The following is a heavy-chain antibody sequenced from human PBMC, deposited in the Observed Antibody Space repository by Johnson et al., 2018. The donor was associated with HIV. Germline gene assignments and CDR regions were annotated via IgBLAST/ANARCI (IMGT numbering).Heavy chain of an antibody. CDR3: ATSTASDAFDI. V-gene: IGHV3-66*01. J-gene: IGHJ3*02. Sequence: VQLVESGGGLVQPGGSLRLSCVASGFTVRSNYMSWVRQAPGKGLEWVTVIYSGGSTYYADSVTGRFTISRDNSKNTLYLQMNSLRAEDTAVYYCATSTASDAFDIWGQGTMVTVSS. CDR1: GFTVRSNY. CDR2: IYSGGST. D-gene: IGHD1-1*01.